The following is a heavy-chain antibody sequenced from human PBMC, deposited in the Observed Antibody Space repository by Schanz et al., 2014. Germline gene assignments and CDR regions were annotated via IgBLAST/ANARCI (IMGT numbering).Heavy chain of an antibody. V-gene: IGHV1-18*01. D-gene: IGHD3-3*01. Sequence: IQLVQFGPEVKKPGATVKVSCKASGYIFINSGISWVRQAPGQGLEWMGWISVFNHNKEYDQKFQGRVTMTTDTATSTAYMALTDLRSDDAAVYYCARSAGRNFWSGYYTRFDYWGQGTLVTVSA. J-gene: IGHJ4*02. CDR2: ISVFNHNK. CDR1: GYIFINSG. CDR3: ARSAGRNFWSGYYTRFDY.